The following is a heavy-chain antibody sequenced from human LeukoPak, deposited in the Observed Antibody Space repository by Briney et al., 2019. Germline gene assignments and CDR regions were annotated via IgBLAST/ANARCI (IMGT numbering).Heavy chain of an antibody. D-gene: IGHD5-18*01. CDR1: GGSFSGYY. J-gene: IGHJ4*02. CDR3: ARALNSYGGRPDDY. Sequence: PSETLSLTCAVYGGSFSGYYWSWIRQPPGKGLEWIGEINHSGSTNYNPSLKSRVTISVDTSKNQFSLKLSSVTAADTAVYYCARALNSYGGRPDDYSGQGTLVTVSS. V-gene: IGHV4-34*01. CDR2: INHSGST.